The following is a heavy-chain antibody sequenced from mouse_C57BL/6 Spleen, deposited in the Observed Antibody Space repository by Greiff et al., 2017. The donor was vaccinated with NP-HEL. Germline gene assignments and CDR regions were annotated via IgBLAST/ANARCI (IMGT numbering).Heavy chain of an antibody. V-gene: IGHV1-55*01. CDR1: GYTFTSYW. D-gene: IGHD4-1*02. J-gene: IGHJ4*01. CDR3: ARPSPNWSYAMDD. CDR2: IYPGSGST. Sequence: QVQLQQPGAELVKPGASVKMSCKASGYTFTSYWITWVKQRPGQGLEWIGDIYPGSGSTNYNEKFKSKATMTVDTSSSTAYMQLSSLTSEDSAVYYCARPSPNWSYAMDDWGQGTSVTVSS.